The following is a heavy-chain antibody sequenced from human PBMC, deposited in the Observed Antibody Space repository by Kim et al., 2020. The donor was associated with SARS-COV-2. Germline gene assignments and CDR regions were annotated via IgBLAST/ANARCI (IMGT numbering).Heavy chain of an antibody. Sequence: SDKYYVDSVNGRFTIARDNAKQALYLQRNSLRAEDSAVYYWAREAGAALDYWGQGSLVTVSS. J-gene: IGHJ4*02. CDR2: SDK. D-gene: IGHD6-13*01. V-gene: IGHV3-7*01. CDR3: AREAGAALDY.